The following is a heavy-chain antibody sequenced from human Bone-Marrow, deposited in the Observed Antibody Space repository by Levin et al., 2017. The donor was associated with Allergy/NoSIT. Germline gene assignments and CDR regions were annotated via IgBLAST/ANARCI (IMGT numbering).Heavy chain of an antibody. V-gene: IGHV3-53*01. CDR2: ISTGDST. CDR1: GFTVSNTY. J-gene: IGHJ4*02. CDR3: ARVRSYVDSDQYLRGYYFDY. D-gene: IGHD5-12*01. Sequence: GESLKISCAASGFTVSNTYMSWVRQAPGKGLEWVSVISTGDSTYYADSVKGRFTISRDNSKNTLFLQMNSLRAEDTAVYYCARVRSYVDSDQYLRGYYFDYWRQGTLVTVSS.